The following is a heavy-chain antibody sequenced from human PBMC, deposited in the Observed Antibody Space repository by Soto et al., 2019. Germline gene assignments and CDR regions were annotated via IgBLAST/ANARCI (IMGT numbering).Heavy chain of an antibody. CDR3: AKDRGATMVRYYFDY. J-gene: IGHJ4*02. V-gene: IGHV3-23*01. D-gene: IGHD3-10*01. CDR2: VSGSGGST. Sequence: EVQLLESGGGLVQPGGSLRLSCAASGFTFSNYAMSWVRQAPGEGLEWVSGVSGSGGSTYYADSVQGRFTISRDNPKNTLYLQMISLRAEDTAVYSCAKDRGATMVRYYFDYWGQGTLVTVSS. CDR1: GFTFSNYA.